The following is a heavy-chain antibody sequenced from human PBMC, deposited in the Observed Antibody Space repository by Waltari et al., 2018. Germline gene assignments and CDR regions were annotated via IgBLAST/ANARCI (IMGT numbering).Heavy chain of an antibody. Sequence: QLKVQESGPGLVKPSQTLSLTCAVSGVSTRSGGFSWSWIRQPPVKGLEWIGYIHHSGRTYDNPSLKSRVTLSVDTSKNQFSLKLSSVTAADTAVYYCAVSGPYPGSDYWGQGTLVTVSS. CDR1: GVSTRSGGFS. CDR3: AVSGPYPGSDY. CDR2: IHHSGRT. D-gene: IGHD3-10*01. V-gene: IGHV4-30-2*01. J-gene: IGHJ4*02.